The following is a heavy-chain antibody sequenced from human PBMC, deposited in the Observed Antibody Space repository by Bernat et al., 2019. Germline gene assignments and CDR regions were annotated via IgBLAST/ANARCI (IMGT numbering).Heavy chain of an antibody. CDR2: ISGSGGST. V-gene: IGHV3-23*04. D-gene: IGHD6-6*01. CDR1: GFTVSSNY. J-gene: IGHJ4*02. Sequence: EVQLVESGGGLVQPGGSLRLSCAASGFTVSSNYMSWVRQAPGKGLEWVSVISGSGGSTYYADSVKGRFTISRDNSKNTLYLQMNSLRAEDTAVYYCAKSVYSSSSHYFDYWGQGTLVTVSS. CDR3: AKSVYSSSSHYFDY.